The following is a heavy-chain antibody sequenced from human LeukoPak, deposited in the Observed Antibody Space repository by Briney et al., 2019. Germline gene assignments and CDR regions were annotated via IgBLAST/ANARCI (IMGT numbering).Heavy chain of an antibody. V-gene: IGHV3-30*02. Sequence: PGGSLRLSCAGSGFIFSTYGIHWVRQAPGEGLEWVAFTRYDGSNEYYADSVKGRFTISRDNSKNTVYLQMNSLRVEDTAVYHCAKWDGGDSSGYYYYFDYWGQGTLVTVSS. CDR3: AKWDGGDSSGYYYYFDY. D-gene: IGHD3-22*01. J-gene: IGHJ4*02. CDR2: TRYDGSNE. CDR1: GFIFSTYG.